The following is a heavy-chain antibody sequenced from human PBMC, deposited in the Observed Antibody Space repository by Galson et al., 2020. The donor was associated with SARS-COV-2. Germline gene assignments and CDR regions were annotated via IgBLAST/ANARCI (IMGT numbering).Heavy chain of an antibody. CDR3: AKDDYYDRSLYQGRSY. J-gene: IGHJ4*02. CDR1: GFTFSNYA. D-gene: IGHD3-22*01. V-gene: IGHV3-23*01. CDR2: VAGSGAST. Sequence: GESLKISCAASGFTFSNYAMSWVRQAPGKGLEWVSAVAGSGASTYYADSVKGRFTISRDNSKNTLHLQMNSLRAEDTAVYYCAKDDYYDRSLYQGRSYWGQGTLVTVSS.